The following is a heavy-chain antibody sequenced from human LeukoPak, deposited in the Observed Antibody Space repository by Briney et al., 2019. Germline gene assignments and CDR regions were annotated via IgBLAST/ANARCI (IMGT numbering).Heavy chain of an antibody. CDR1: GFTFSSYG. CDR3: ARGDSSSWYVFDYFDY. Sequence: GGSLRLSCAASGFTFSSYGMHWVRQAPGKGLEWVAVIWYDGSNKYYADSVKGRFTISRDNSKNTLYLQMNSLRAEDTAVYYCARGDSSSWYVFDYFDYWGQGTLVTVSS. CDR2: IWYDGSNK. V-gene: IGHV3-33*01. D-gene: IGHD6-13*01. J-gene: IGHJ4*02.